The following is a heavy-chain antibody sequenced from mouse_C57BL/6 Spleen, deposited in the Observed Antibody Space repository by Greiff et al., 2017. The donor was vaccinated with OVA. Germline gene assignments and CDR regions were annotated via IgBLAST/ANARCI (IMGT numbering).Heavy chain of an antibody. Sequence: QVQLQQSGPELVKPGASVKISCKASGYAFSSSWMHWVKQRPGKGLEWIGRIYPGDGDTNYNGRFKGKATLTAAKASSTAYMQLSSLTSEDSAVYCCARDGSVYYYGSKSYWYFDVWGTGTTVTVSS. CDR3: ARDGSVYYYGSKSYWYFDV. CDR1: GYAFSSSW. V-gene: IGHV1-82*01. J-gene: IGHJ1*03. D-gene: IGHD1-1*01. CDR2: IYPGDGDT.